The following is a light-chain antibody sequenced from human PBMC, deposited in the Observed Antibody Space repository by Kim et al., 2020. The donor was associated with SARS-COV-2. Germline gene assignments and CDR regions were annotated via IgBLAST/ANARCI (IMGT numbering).Light chain of an antibody. CDR3: QQYNNWSYT. CDR1: QSVSSN. J-gene: IGKJ2*01. CDR2: GAS. Sequence: SGSPGERATLPCRASQSVSSNLAWYQQKPGQAPRLLIYGASTRATGIPARFSGSGSGTEFTLTISSLQSEDFAVYYCQQYNNWSYTFGQGTKLEI. V-gene: IGKV3-15*01.